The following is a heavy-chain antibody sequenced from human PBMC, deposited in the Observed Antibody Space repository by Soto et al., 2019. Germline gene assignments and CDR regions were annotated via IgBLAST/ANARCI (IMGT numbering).Heavy chain of an antibody. D-gene: IGHD1-26*01. CDR2: IIPILGIA. CDR1: GYTFTSYD. V-gene: IGHV1-69*04. CDR3: ARDTGSYFNPHYYYGMDV. J-gene: IGHJ6*02. Sequence: SVKVSCKASGYTFTSYDINWVRQAPGQGLEWMGRIIPILGIANYAQKFQGRVTITADKSTSTAYMELSSLRSEDTAVYYCARDTGSYFNPHYYYGMDVWGQGTTVTVSS.